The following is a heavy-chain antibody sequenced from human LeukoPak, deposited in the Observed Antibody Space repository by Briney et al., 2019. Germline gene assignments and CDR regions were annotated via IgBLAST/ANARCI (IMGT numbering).Heavy chain of an antibody. Sequence: PSETLSLTCAVYGGSFSGYYWCWVRQPPGKGLEWIGEINHSGSTNYNPSLKSRVTISVDTSKNQFSLKLSSVTAADTAVYYCARGPRRYWFDPWGQGTLVTVSS. V-gene: IGHV4-34*01. CDR1: GGSFSGYY. J-gene: IGHJ5*02. CDR2: INHSGST. CDR3: ARGPRRYWFDP.